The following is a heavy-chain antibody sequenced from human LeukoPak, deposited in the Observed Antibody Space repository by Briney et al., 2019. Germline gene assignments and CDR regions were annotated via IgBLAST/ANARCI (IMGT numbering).Heavy chain of an antibody. CDR1: GSRFTSYW. D-gene: IGHD5-12*01. J-gene: IGHJ6*02. Sequence: GESLQISCQGSGSRFTSYWIGWVRPMPGKGLEWMGIIYPGDSGTRYSPSLQGQVTISADKSISTAYLQWSSLKASDTAMYYCARHGGGGYDQYYYYYGIDVWGQGTTVTVSS. CDR2: IYPGDSGT. CDR3: ARHGGGGYDQYYYYYGIDV. V-gene: IGHV5-51*01.